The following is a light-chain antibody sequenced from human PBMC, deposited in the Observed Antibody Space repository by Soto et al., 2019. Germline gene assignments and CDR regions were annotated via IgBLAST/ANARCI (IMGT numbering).Light chain of an antibody. V-gene: IGLV2-23*02. CDR1: SSDVGNYNL. CDR2: EVS. Sequence: QSALTQPASVSGSPGLSITISCTGTSSDVGNYNLVSWYQQHPDKAPKLMIYEVSKRPSGVSNRFSGSKSGNAASLTISGLQAEDEADYYCCSYAASSTFYVFGTGTKVTVL. J-gene: IGLJ1*01. CDR3: CSYAASSTFYV.